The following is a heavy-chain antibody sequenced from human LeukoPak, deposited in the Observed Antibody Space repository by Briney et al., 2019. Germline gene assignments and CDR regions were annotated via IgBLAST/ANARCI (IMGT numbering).Heavy chain of an antibody. CDR1: GGSIGSYS. CDR2: IYHSGST. J-gene: IGHJ3*02. D-gene: IGHD3-22*01. Sequence: PSETLSLTCTVSGGSIGSYSWSWIRQPPGKGLEWIGYIYHSGSTYYNPSLKSRVTISVDRSKNQFSLKLSSVTAADTAVYYCARESCYYDGSGPKCDAFDIWGQGTMVTVSS. CDR3: ARESCYYDGSGPKCDAFDI. V-gene: IGHV4-30-2*01.